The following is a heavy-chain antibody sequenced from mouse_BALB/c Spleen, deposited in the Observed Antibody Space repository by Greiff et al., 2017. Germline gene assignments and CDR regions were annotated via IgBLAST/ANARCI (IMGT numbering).Heavy chain of an antibody. D-gene: IGHD2-3*01. J-gene: IGHJ3*01. Sequence: QVQLKESGAELMKPGASVKISCKATGYTFSSYWIEWVKQRPGHGLEWIGEILPGSGSTNYNEKFKGKATFTADTSSNTAYMQLSSLTSEDSAVYYCARSKGDGRAWFAYWGQGTLVTVSA. CDR1: GYTFSSYW. V-gene: IGHV1-9*01. CDR2: ILPGSGST. CDR3: ARSKGDGRAWFAY.